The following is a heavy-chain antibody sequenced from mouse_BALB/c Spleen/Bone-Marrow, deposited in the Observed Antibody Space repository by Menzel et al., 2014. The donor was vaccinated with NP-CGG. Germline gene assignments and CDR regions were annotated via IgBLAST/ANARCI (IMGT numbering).Heavy chain of an antibody. CDR3: AKRGNYGYFDY. V-gene: IGHV2-5-1*01. CDR1: GFSLTSYG. J-gene: IGHJ2*01. CDR2: IWRGGST. Sequence: VKVVESGPSLVQPPQSLSITCTVSGFSLTSYGVHWVRQSPGKGLEWLGVIWRGGSTDYNAAFMSRLSITKDNSKSQVFFKMNSLQADDTAIYYCAKRGNYGYFDYWGQGTTLTVSS. D-gene: IGHD2-1*01.